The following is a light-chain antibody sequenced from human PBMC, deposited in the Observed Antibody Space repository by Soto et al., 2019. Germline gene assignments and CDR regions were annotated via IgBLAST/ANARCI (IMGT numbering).Light chain of an antibody. V-gene: IGKV3-11*01. Sequence: EIVLTQSPATLSLSPGERATLSCRASQCVSSYLAWYQQKPGQAPRLLIYDASNRATGIPARFSGSGSGTDFTLTISSLEPEDFAVYYCQQRSNWHTFGQGTKLEIK. J-gene: IGKJ2*01. CDR1: QCVSSY. CDR3: QQRSNWHT. CDR2: DAS.